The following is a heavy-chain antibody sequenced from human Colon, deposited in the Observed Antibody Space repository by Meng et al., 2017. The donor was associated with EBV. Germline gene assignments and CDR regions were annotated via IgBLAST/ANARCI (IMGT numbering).Heavy chain of an antibody. J-gene: IGHJ4*02. V-gene: IGHV4-34*02. CDR1: GGSLSGYY. CDR2: INHSGSA. CDR3: ARTFGYCSNNNCPRTLGY. D-gene: IGHD2-2*03. Sequence: QVQLQQWGAGPLKPSETLSLTCGVSGGSLSGYYWSWIRHFPGRTLEFIGDINHSGSANYNPSLRSRVTISVDTSKNQIFLNLHSVTAADTAVYHCARTFGYCSNNNCPRTLGYWGQGTLVTVSS.